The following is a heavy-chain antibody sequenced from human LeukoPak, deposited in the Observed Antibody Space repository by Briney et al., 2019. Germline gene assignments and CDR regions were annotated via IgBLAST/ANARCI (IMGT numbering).Heavy chain of an antibody. V-gene: IGHV3-33*01. CDR3: ARGNHVVPAALSGGFDY. CDR1: GFTFSTYG. D-gene: IGHD2-2*01. J-gene: IGHJ4*02. CDR2: IRYDGNNK. Sequence: PGGSLRLSCAASGFTFSTYGMHWVRQAPGKGLECVAVIRYDGNNKFYVDSVRGRFTISRDNSKNSLYLQMNSLRAEDTAVYYCARGNHVVPAALSGGFDYWGQGTLVTVSS.